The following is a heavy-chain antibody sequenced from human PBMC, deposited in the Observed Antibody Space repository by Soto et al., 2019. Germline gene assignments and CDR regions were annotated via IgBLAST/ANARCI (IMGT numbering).Heavy chain of an antibody. D-gene: IGHD2-8*01. Sequence: QGQLVQSGAEVKEPGASVKVSCKASGYTFTSHTIHWARQAPGQGLEWMGWIIVSHGRPRIAPQFQGRVTFTTDTSATTAYMELNSLTSEDTAVYFCAREPEDGVPGDFWGQGTLVVVSS. CDR3: AREPEDGVPGDF. CDR2: IIVSHGRP. V-gene: IGHV1-3*01. CDR1: GYTFTSHT. J-gene: IGHJ4*02.